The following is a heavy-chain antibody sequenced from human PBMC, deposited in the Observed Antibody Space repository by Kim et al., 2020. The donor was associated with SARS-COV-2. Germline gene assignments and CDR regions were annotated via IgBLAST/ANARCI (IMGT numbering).Heavy chain of an antibody. Sequence: SETLSLTCTVSGGSISTYYWSWIRQPPGKGLEWVAYIYYTGTTNYNPSLKSRVPITLATSKNHFSLRLSSVTAADTAVYYCARSYSSSGYSYYGMDVWGHGTPVTVSS. J-gene: IGHJ6*02. CDR3: ARSYSSSGYSYYGMDV. D-gene: IGHD6-13*01. CDR1: GGSISTYY. CDR2: IYYTGTT. V-gene: IGHV4-59*01.